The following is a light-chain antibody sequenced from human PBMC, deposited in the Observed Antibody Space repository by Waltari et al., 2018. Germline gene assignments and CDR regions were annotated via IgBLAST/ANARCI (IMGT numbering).Light chain of an antibody. V-gene: IGKV1-6*01. J-gene: IGKJ1*01. Sequence: AIQMTQSPSSLSASVGDRVPITCRARQDIGNDLGWYQQKPGKAPKLLIYGTSSLESGVPSRFSGRRSGTDFTLTISSLQPEDFATYYCLQDSSYPRTFGQGTKVEIK. CDR1: QDIGND. CDR3: LQDSSYPRT. CDR2: GTS.